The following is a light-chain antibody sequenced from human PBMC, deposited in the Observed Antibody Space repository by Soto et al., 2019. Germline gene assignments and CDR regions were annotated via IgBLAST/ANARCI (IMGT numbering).Light chain of an antibody. Sequence: DIQMTQSPSSLSASVGDRVTITCQASQDISNYLNWYQQKPGKAPKLLIYDASNLETGVPSRFSGSGSGPEFTFPISSLQLEDIATYYCQQYDNLPLTVGPGTKVDIK. CDR3: QQYDNLPLT. CDR2: DAS. CDR1: QDISNY. V-gene: IGKV1-33*01. J-gene: IGKJ3*01.